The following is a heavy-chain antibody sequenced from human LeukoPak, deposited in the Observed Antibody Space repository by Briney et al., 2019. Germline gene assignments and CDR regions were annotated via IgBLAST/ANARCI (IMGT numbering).Heavy chain of an antibody. V-gene: IGHV3-48*04. CDR3: AREGAAAGTALDY. D-gene: IGHD6-13*01. Sequence: GGSLRLSCEASGFTFRNYWMNWVRQAPGKGLEWVSYISSSGSTIYYADSVKGRFTISRDNAKNSLYLQMNSLRAEDTAVYYCAREGAAAGTALDYWGQGTLVTVSS. J-gene: IGHJ4*02. CDR2: ISSSGSTI. CDR1: GFTFRNYW.